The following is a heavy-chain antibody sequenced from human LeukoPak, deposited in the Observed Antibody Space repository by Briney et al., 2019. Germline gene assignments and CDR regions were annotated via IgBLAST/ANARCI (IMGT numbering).Heavy chain of an antibody. Sequence: KPSQTLSLTCTVSGGSISSGDYYWRWIRQPPGKGLERIGYIYYSGSTYYNPSLKSRVTVSVDTSKNQFSLKLSSVTAADTAVYYWAREIGSGWYGTNWFDPWGQGTRVTVSS. CDR2: IYYSGST. V-gene: IGHV4-30-4*01. D-gene: IGHD6-19*01. J-gene: IGHJ5*02. CDR3: AREIGSGWYGTNWFDP. CDR1: GGSISSGDYY.